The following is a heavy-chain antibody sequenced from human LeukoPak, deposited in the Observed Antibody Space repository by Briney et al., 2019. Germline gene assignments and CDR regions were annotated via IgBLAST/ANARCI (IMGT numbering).Heavy chain of an antibody. CDR1: GGPISSYY. Sequence: SETLSLTCTVSGGPISSYYWSWIRQPPGKGLEWIGYIYYSGSTNYNPSLKSRVTISVDTSKNQFSLKLSSVTAADTAVYYCARVWFSSGPRYYFDYWGQGTLVTVSS. J-gene: IGHJ4*02. D-gene: IGHD3-22*01. CDR3: ARVWFSSGPRYYFDY. V-gene: IGHV4-59*01. CDR2: IYYSGST.